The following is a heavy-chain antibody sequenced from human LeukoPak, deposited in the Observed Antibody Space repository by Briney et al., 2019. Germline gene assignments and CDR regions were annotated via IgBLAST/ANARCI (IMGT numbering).Heavy chain of an antibody. CDR3: ARWIQLYNWFDP. CDR2: ISGSGGST. J-gene: IGHJ5*02. D-gene: IGHD5-18*01. Sequence: PGGSLRLSCAASGFTFSSYAMSWVRQAPGKGLEWVSAISGSGGSTYYADSVKGRFTISRDNSKNTLYLQMNSLRAEDTAVYYCARWIQLYNWFDPWGQGTLVTVSS. V-gene: IGHV3-23*01. CDR1: GFTFSSYA.